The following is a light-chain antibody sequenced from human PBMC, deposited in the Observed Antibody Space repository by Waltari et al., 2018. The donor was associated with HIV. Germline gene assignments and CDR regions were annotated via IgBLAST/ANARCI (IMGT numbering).Light chain of an antibody. V-gene: IGLV4-69*01. CDR3: QTWGTGIRV. CDR1: SGHSSYA. CDR2: LNSDGSH. J-gene: IGLJ3*02. Sequence: QLVLTQSPSASASLGASVKLTCTLSSGHSSYAIAWHQQQPEKGPRYLMKLNSDGSHSKRDGIPVRFSGSSSGAERYLTISSLQSEDEADYYCQTWGTGIRVFGGGTKLTVL.